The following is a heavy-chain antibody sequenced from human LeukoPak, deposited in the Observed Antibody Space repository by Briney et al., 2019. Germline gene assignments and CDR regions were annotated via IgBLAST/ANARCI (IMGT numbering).Heavy chain of an antibody. J-gene: IGHJ5*02. CDR2: IYYSGST. Sequence: PSETLSLTCTVSGGSINTYYWSWIRQPPGKGLEWIGYIYYSGSTNYSPSLKSRVTISVDTSKNQFSLKLSSVTAADTAVYYCARLGVRYTTPSWWFDPWGQGILVTVSS. D-gene: IGHD6-6*01. CDR1: GGSINTYY. CDR3: ARLGVRYTTPSWWFDP. V-gene: IGHV4-59*08.